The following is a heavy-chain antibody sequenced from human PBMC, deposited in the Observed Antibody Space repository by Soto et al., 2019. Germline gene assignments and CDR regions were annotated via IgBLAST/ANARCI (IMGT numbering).Heavy chain of an antibody. CDR2: IKQDGSDM. J-gene: IGHJ3*02. V-gene: IGHV3-7*01. Sequence: EVQLVESGGGLVQPGGSLRLSCAFSSNWMSWVRQAPGKGLEWVANIKQDGSDMYYVDSMKGRFTISRDKAKNSLYLQMNSVRAEDTAVYYCARPLGWRDAFDIWGQGTMVTVSS. CDR1: FSSNW. D-gene: IGHD6-19*01. CDR3: ARPLGWRDAFDI.